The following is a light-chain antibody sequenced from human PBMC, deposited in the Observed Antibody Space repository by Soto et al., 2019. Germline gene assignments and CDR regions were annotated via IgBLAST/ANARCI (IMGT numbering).Light chain of an antibody. CDR2: DAS. CDR3: QQRSNWPLT. J-gene: IGKJ5*01. CDR1: QSVSVC. V-gene: IGKV3-11*01. Sequence: EIVLTQSPAPLSLSPGARATISCRASQSVSVCLAWYQQRPGQAPRLLIYDASNRATGIPARFSGSGSGTDFTLTSSSLEPEDFAVYYCQQRSNWPLTFGQGTRLEIK.